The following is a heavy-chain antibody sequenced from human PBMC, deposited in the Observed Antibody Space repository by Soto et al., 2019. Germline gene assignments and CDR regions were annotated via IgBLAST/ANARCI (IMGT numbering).Heavy chain of an antibody. Sequence: SETLSLTCAVYGGPFSGYYWSWIRQPPGKGLEWIGEINHSGSTNYNPSLKSRVTISVDTSKNQFSLKLSSVTAADTAVYYCARGGHYMVRGVITGRGFDPWGQGTLVTVSS. CDR3: ARGGHYMVRGVITGRGFDP. V-gene: IGHV4-34*01. J-gene: IGHJ5*02. D-gene: IGHD3-10*01. CDR2: INHSGST. CDR1: GGPFSGYY.